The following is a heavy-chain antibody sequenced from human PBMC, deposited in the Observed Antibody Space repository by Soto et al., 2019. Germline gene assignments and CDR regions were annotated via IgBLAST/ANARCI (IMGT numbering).Heavy chain of an antibody. CDR3: ARGRYGAY. Sequence: QVHLVQSGAEVKKHGASVKVSCKGSGYDFTTYGITWVRQPPGQGLDWMAWISAHNGTTDYKQKLQGIVTVTRDSFKSTAYMELWSLRTEERTMDYCARGRYGAYGGQGALVSVSS. CDR1: GYDFTTYG. V-gene: IGHV1-18*01. D-gene: IGHD3-10*01. J-gene: IGHJ4*02. CDR2: ISAHNGTT.